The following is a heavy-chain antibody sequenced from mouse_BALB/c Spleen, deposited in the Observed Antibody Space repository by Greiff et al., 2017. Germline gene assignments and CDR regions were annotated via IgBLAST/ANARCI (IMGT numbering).Heavy chain of an antibody. D-gene: IGHD2-4*01. CDR1: GFTFSSFG. J-gene: IGHJ1*01. CDR3: ARSGLRWYFDV. Sequence: EVKVVESGGGLVQPGGSRKLSCAASGFTFSSFGMHWVRQAPEKGLEWVAYISSGSSTIYYADTVKGRFTISRDNPKNTLFLQMTSLRSEDTAMYYCARSGLRWYFDVWGAGTTVTVSS. V-gene: IGHV5-17*02. CDR2: ISSGSSTI.